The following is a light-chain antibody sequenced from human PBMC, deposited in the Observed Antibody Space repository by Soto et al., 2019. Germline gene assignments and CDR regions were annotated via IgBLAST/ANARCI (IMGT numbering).Light chain of an antibody. CDR1: SNDVGGYNY. CDR2: DVI. CDR3: SSYTSSRTLV. V-gene: IGLV2-14*01. J-gene: IGLJ1*01. Sequence: QSVLTQPASVSGSPGQSITISCTGNSNDVGGYNYVSWYQQHPGKAPKLMIYDVINRPSGVSNRFSGSKSGNTASLTISGLQAEDEAEYYCSSYTSSRTLVFGSGTKVTV.